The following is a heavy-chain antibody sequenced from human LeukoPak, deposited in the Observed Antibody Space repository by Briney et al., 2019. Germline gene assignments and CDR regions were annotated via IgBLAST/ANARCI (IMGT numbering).Heavy chain of an antibody. Sequence: SQTLSLTCTVSGGSISSGDYYWSWIRQPPGKGLEWIRYIYYSGSTYYNPSLKSRVTISVDTSKNQFSLKLSSVTAADTAVYYCASGSSSSLFDIWGQGTMVTVSS. D-gene: IGHD6-6*01. V-gene: IGHV4-30-4*08. CDR2: IYYSGST. J-gene: IGHJ3*02. CDR3: ASGSSSSLFDI. CDR1: GGSISSGDYY.